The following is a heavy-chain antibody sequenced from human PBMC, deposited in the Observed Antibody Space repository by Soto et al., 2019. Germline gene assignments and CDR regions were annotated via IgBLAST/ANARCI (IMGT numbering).Heavy chain of an antibody. CDR1: GYTFTSYG. CDR3: ARDNTDYYYGSGSYDHRA. J-gene: IGHJ5*02. CDR2: ISAYNGNT. V-gene: IGHV1-18*04. Sequence: ASVKVSCHASGYTFTSYGISWVRQAPGQGREWMGWISAYNGNTNYAQKLQGRVTMTTDTSTSTAYMELRSLRSDDTAVYYCARDNTDYYYGSGSYDHRAWGQGTLVTVSS. D-gene: IGHD3-10*01.